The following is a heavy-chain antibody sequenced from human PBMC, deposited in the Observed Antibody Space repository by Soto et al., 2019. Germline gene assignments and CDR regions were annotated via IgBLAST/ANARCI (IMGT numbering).Heavy chain of an antibody. J-gene: IGHJ5*02. CDR1: GGSFRNYY. Sequence: SETLSLTCGVYGGSFRNYYWIWVRQPPGKGLEWIGEVNHSGSTDYHPSLKSRVSISIDTSKNQFSLKMISVTAADTAVYYCARHGSDSGWFFFDPWGQGALVTVSS. CDR3: ARHGSDSGWFFFDP. D-gene: IGHD6-19*01. V-gene: IGHV4-34*01. CDR2: VNHSGST.